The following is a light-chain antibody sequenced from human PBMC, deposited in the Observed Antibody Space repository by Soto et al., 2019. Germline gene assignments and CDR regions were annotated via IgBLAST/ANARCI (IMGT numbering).Light chain of an antibody. V-gene: IGLV2-8*01. CDR3: SSYTSSAHYV. CDR2: EVT. CDR1: SSDVGGYNY. J-gene: IGLJ1*01. Sequence: QSVLTQPPSASGSPGQSVTISCTGTSSDVGGYNYVSWYQHHPGKAPKLMIYEVTNRPSGVSDRFSGSKSGNTASLTISGLQAEDEADYYCSSYTSSAHYVFGTGTKVTVL.